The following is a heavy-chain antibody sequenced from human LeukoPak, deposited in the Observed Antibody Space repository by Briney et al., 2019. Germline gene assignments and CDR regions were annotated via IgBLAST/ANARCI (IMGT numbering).Heavy chain of an antibody. Sequence: GGSLRLSCSASGFTFSGYAMHWVRQAPGKRLEYVSVIGGDGGTTYYSDSVKGRFTISRDNSKNTLFLQMSSLRVEDTAVYYCVRDSYGFDYWGQGTLVTASS. CDR1: GFTFSGYA. CDR2: IGGDGGTT. CDR3: VRDSYGFDY. D-gene: IGHD3-16*01. V-gene: IGHV3-64D*09. J-gene: IGHJ4*02.